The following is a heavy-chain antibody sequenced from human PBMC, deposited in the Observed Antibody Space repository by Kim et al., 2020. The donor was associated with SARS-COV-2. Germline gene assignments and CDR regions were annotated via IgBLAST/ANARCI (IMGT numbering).Heavy chain of an antibody. Sequence: NSRPSFQGHVTISADKSISTAYLQWSSLKASDTAMYYCARHRGIPYGMDVWGQGPTVTVSS. J-gene: IGHJ6*02. CDR3: ARHRGIPYGMDV. V-gene: IGHV5-10-1*01. D-gene: IGHD2-21*01.